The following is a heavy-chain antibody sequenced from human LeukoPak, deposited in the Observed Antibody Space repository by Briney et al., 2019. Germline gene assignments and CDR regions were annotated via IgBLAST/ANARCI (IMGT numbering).Heavy chain of an antibody. CDR2: INHSGST. CDR3: ARGRGARSWFDP. D-gene: IGHD3-10*01. CDR1: GGSFSGYY. Sequence: PSETLSLTCAVYGGSFSGYYWSWIRQPPGKGLEWIGEINHSGSTNYNPSLKSRVTISVGTSKNQFSLKLSSVTAADTAVYYCARGRGARSWFDPWGQGTLVTVSS. V-gene: IGHV4-34*01. J-gene: IGHJ5*02.